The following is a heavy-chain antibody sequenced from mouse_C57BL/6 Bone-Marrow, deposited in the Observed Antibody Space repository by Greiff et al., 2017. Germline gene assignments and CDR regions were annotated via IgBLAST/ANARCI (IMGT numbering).Heavy chain of an antibody. CDR3: ARQPYCALFSY. Sequence: EVHLVESGGDLVKPGGSLKLSCAASGFTFSSYGMSWVRQTPEKRLEWVATISSGGSYTYSPDSVKGRFTISRVDAKNTLYLPMSSLKSEDTAMYFRARQPYCALFSYWGQGTLVTVSA. V-gene: IGHV5-6*01. CDR2: ISSGGSYT. J-gene: IGHJ3*01. CDR1: GFTFSSYG. D-gene: IGHD2-10*01.